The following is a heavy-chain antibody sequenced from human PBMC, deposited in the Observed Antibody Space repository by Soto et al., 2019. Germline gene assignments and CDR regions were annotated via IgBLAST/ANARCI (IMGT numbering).Heavy chain of an antibody. V-gene: IGHV1-18*04. CDR3: VRDLTYLRATGNWFDS. CDR1: CYTFANYG. D-gene: IGHD1-1*01. CDR2: IIGNNGDT. J-gene: IGHJ5*01. Sequence: VHLMQSGNAVKKHGASVTVSCKAACYTFANYGISWWRQAPGQGLDGRGWIIGNNGDTNLAPKVQERLTMPLDTSTALASLTRRSLRSADTDIYYCVRDLTYLRATGNWFDSWGKGTLVTVSS.